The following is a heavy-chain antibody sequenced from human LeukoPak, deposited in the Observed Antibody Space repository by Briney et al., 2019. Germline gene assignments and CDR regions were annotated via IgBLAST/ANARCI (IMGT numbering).Heavy chain of an antibody. CDR1: GFTFSSYW. D-gene: IGHD6-19*01. J-gene: IGHJ3*02. CDR3: AKGGSSGWYGAFDI. Sequence: GGSLRLSCEASGFTFSSYWMSWVRQAPGKGLEWVDNIKTDGSEKYYVDSVKGRFTISRDNAKNSLYLQMNSLRAEDTAVYYCAKGGSSGWYGAFDIWGQGTMVTVSS. CDR2: IKTDGSEK. V-gene: IGHV3-7*03.